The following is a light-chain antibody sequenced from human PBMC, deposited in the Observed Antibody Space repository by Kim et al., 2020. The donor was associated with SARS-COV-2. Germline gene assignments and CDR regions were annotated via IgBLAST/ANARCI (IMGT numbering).Light chain of an antibody. Sequence: GQSITHSCTGTSSDVVGYKYVSWYQTHPGKAPKLMIYDVSNRPSGVSNRFSGSKSGNTASLTISGRQAEDEADYYCSSYTSSSTWVFGGGTQLTVL. CDR2: DVS. CDR3: SSYTSSSTWV. CDR1: SSDVVGYKY. J-gene: IGLJ3*02. V-gene: IGLV2-14*03.